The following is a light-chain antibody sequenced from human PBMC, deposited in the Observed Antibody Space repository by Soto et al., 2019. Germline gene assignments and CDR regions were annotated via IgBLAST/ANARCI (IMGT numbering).Light chain of an antibody. CDR1: SCDVGGYNY. CDR3: TSYTSSSTLGV. V-gene: IGLV2-14*01. CDR2: DVS. J-gene: IGLJ1*01. Sequence: QSVLTQPASVSGSPGQWITISCTGTSCDVGGYNYVYWYQQHPGKAPKLMIYDVSNRPSGVSKRFSGSKSGNTSSLTISGLQAEDEDYYYCTSYTSSSTLGVFGAGTKVTVL.